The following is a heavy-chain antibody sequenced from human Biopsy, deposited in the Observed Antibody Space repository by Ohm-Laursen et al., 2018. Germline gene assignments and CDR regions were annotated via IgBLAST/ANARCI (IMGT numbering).Heavy chain of an antibody. CDR3: AKDLRNNNWGVEN. CDR2: ISDDGRNK. D-gene: IGHD7-27*01. V-gene: IGHV3-30*18. CDR1: GFSFSRYG. Sequence: SLRLSCSASGFSFSRYGMHWVRQAPGKRLEWVAVISDDGRNKYYIDSVRGRFTISRDNSKNTLYLQMNNLRAEDTAVFYCAKDLRNNNWGVENGGQGTLVTVSS. J-gene: IGHJ4*02.